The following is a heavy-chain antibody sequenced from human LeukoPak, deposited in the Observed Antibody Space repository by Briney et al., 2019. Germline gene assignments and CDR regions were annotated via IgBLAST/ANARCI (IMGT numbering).Heavy chain of an antibody. Sequence: PETLSLTCTVSGGSISSYYWSWIRQPPGKGLEWIGYIYYSGSTNYNPSLKSRVTISVDTSKNQFSLKLSSVTAADTAVYYCARAFEKFDYWGQGTLVTVSS. J-gene: IGHJ4*02. CDR3: ARAFEKFDY. V-gene: IGHV4-59*01. CDR1: GGSISSYY. CDR2: IYYSGST.